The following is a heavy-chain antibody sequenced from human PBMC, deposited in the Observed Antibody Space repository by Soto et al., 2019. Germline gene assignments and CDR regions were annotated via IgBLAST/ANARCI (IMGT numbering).Heavy chain of an antibody. CDR3: VKNPGVEKVPWLVTSGYFDY. CDR2: ISTKGGST. D-gene: IGHD6-19*01. J-gene: IGHJ4*02. V-gene: IGHV3-64D*08. CDR1: GFTFKNYA. Sequence: GGSLRLSCSASGFTFKNYAMHWVRQAPGKGLVYLSSISTKGGSTYYTDSVKGRFTISRDNSKNTLYLQMSSLRTEDTAMYYCVKNPGVEKVPWLVTSGYFDYWGQGTLVTVSS.